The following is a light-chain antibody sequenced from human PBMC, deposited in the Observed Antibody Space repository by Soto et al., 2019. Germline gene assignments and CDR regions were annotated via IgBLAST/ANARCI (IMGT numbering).Light chain of an antibody. CDR1: SSNIGAGYD. CDR3: QSYDSSLSAPIV. V-gene: IGLV1-40*01. Sequence: QSVLTQPPSVSGAPGQRVTISCTGSSSNIGAGYDVHWYQQLPGTAPKLLIYGNSNRPSGVPDRFSGSKSGTSASLAITWLQAEDEADYYCQSYDSSLSAPIVFGTGTKVTVL. CDR2: GNS. J-gene: IGLJ1*01.